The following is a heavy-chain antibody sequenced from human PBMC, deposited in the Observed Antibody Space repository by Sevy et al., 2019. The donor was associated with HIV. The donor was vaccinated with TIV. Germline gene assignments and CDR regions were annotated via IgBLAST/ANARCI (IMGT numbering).Heavy chain of an antibody. CDR1: GFTFSSYG. CDR3: ARSVRQLVHFFDY. CDR2: IRYDGSNK. Sequence: GGSLRLSCAASGFTFSSYGMHWVRQAPGKGLEWVAVIRYDGSNKYYADSVKGQLTISRDNSKNTLYLQMNSLRAEDTAVYYCARSVRQLVHFFDYWGQGTLVTVSS. V-gene: IGHV3-33*01. J-gene: IGHJ4*02. D-gene: IGHD6-13*01.